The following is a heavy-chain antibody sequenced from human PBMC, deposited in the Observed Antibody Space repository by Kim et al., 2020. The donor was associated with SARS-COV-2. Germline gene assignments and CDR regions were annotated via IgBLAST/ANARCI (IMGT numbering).Heavy chain of an antibody. J-gene: IGHJ5*02. CDR3: AKAPIALVPGGKMWFDP. D-gene: IGHD2-2*01. CDR1: GLTFSRYG. CDR2: ISYDGSNE. V-gene: IGHV3-30*18. Sequence: GGSLRLSCAASGLTFSRYGMHWVRQAPGMGLEWVADISYDGSNEYYSDSVKGRFNISRDNSKNTLYLQMNSLRTEDTAVYFCAKAPIALVPGGKMWFDP.